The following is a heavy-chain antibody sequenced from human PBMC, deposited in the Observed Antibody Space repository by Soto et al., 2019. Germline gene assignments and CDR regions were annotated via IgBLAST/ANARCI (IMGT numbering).Heavy chain of an antibody. D-gene: IGHD1-1*01. CDR2: ISYDASDK. CDR1: GFTFRRTA. Sequence: QVQLVESGGGVVQPGKSLRLSCVGSGFTFRRTAMHWVRQAPGKGLEWVAVISYDASDKYYADSVKGRFTISRDNSKDTLYLQMSSLRVEDTAVYYCANGLLDPVDHWGQGTLVTVSS. CDR3: ANGLLDPVDH. J-gene: IGHJ4*02. V-gene: IGHV3-30*04.